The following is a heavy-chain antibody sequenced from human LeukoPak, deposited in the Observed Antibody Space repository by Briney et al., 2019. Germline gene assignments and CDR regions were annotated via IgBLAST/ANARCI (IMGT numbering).Heavy chain of an antibody. J-gene: IGHJ4*02. V-gene: IGHV3-23*01. Sequence: GGSLRLSCAASGFTFSSYTMTWVRQAPGKGLEWVSAVSATGASTYYADSVKGRFTISRDNSKNTLYLQMNSLRAEDTAVYYCGRSHGPPDYWGQGTLVTVSS. CDR3: GRSHGPPDY. CDR1: GFTFSSYT. CDR2: VSATGAST.